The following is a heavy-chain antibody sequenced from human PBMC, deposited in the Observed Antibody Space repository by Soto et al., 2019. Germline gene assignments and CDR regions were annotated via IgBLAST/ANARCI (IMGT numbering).Heavy chain of an antibody. Sequence: EVQLVESGGGLVQPGGSLRLSCAASGFTFGSNWMSWVRQAPGKGLEWVANIKRDGSEKYYVDSVKGRFTISRDNAKNTLDLQMNSLRADDTAVYYCASLEWESSGYADYWGQGTQVTVSS. CDR1: GFTFGSNW. D-gene: IGHD5-12*01. J-gene: IGHJ4*02. CDR2: IKRDGSEK. V-gene: IGHV3-7*03. CDR3: ASLEWESSGYADY.